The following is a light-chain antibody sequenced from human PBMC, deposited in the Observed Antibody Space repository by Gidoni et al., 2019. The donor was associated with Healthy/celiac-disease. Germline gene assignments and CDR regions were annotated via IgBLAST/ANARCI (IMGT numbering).Light chain of an antibody. J-gene: IGKJ4*01. V-gene: IGKV3-15*01. Sequence: EIVMTQSPATLSVSPGERATLSCRASQSVSSNLAWYQQKPGQDPRLLIYGASTRATGIPDRFSGSGSGTEFTLTISSLQSEDFAVDYCQQYNNWPPLTFGGXTKVEIK. CDR3: QQYNNWPPLT. CDR1: QSVSSN. CDR2: GAS.